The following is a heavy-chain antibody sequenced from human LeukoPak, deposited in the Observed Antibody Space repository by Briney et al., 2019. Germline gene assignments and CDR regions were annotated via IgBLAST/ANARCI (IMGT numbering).Heavy chain of an antibody. CDR1: RFTFSSYG. V-gene: IGHV3-23*01. J-gene: IGHJ4*02. CDR3: AKHRSFYGNSAVDS. Sequence: GGSLRLSCAASRFTFSSYGMSWVRQAPGKGLEWVSPISGSGGTTYYADSVKGRFTISRDNSKNTLYLQMNSLRAEDTAVYYCAKHRSFYGNSAVDSWGQGTLVTVSS. CDR2: ISGSGGTT. D-gene: IGHD4-23*01.